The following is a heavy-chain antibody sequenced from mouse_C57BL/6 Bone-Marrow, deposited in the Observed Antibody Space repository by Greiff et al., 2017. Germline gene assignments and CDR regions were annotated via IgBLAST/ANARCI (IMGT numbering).Heavy chain of an antibody. CDR2: SYPRSGNT. V-gene: IGHV1-81*01. CDR1: GYTFTSYG. Sequence: QVQLKQSGAELARPGASVKLSCKASGYTFTSYGISWVKQRTGQGLEWIGESYPRSGNTYYNEKFKGKDTLTADKSSSTAYMELRSLTSEDSAVYFCARSREGDYAMDYWGQGTSVTVSS. CDR3: ARSREGDYAMDY. J-gene: IGHJ4*01.